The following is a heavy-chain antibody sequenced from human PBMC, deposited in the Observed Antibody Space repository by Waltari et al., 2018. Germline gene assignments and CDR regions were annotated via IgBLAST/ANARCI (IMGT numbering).Heavy chain of an antibody. Sequence: QVQLVESGGGVVQPGRSLRLSCAASGFTFSSYGMPWVRQAPGKGLEWVAVIWYDGSNKYYADSVKGRFTISRDNSKNTLYLQMNSLRAEDTAVYYCARDENSIYGMDVWGQGTTVTVSS. CDR1: GFTFSSYG. D-gene: IGHD1-7*01. CDR2: IWYDGSNK. CDR3: ARDENSIYGMDV. J-gene: IGHJ6*02. V-gene: IGHV3-33*01.